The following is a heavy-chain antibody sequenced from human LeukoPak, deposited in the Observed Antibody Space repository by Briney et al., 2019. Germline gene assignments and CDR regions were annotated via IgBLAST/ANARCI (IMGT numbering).Heavy chain of an antibody. CDR2: INHSGST. D-gene: IGHD5-12*01. CDR3: AREGRYSGYGYYYYYYYMDV. Sequence: SETLSLTCAVYGGSFSGYYWSWIRQPPGKGLEWIGEINHSGSTNYNPSLKSRVTISVDTSKNQFSLKLSSVTAADTAVYYCAREGRYSGYGYYYYYYYMDVWGKGTTVTVSS. CDR1: GGSFSGYY. V-gene: IGHV4-34*01. J-gene: IGHJ6*03.